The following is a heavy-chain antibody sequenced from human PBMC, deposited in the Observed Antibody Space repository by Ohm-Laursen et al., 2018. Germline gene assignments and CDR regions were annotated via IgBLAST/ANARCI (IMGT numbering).Heavy chain of an antibody. V-gene: IGHV3-13*01. CDR2: IGTGGDT. CDR1: GFTFSTYD. D-gene: IGHD6-6*01. CDR3: AREVLDSISSGWNLDL. Sequence: SLRLSCTASGFTFSTYDMHWVRQAPGKGLEWVSAIGTGGDTYYTGSVKGRFTISREDAKNSLYLQMNSLRDGDTAVYYCAREVLDSISSGWNLDLWGRGTLVTVSS. J-gene: IGHJ2*01.